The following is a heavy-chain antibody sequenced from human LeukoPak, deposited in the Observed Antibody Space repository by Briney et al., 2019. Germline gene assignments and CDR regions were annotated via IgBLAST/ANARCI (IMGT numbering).Heavy chain of an antibody. CDR1: GFALSSTA. J-gene: IGHJ4*02. CDR3: ARAKWLVTPFDY. V-gene: IGHV3-23*01. D-gene: IGHD6-19*01. Sequence: GGSLRLSCAASGFALSSTAMSWVRQAPGKGLEWVSTIAISDGKTYYADSVKGRFTISRDNAKNSLYLQMNSLRAEDTAVYYCARAKWLVTPFDYWGQGTLVTVSS. CDR2: IAISDGKT.